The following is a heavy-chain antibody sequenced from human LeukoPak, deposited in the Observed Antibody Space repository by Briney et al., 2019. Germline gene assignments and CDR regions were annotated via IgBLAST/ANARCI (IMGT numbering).Heavy chain of an antibody. CDR2: ISYDGSNK. CDR1: GFTFSSYG. Sequence: PGGSLRLSCAASGFTFSSYGMHWVRQAPGKGLEWVAVISYDGSNKYYADSVKGRFTISRDNSKNTLYLQMNSLRAEDTAVYYCAKVPYYDILTGYLYWGQGTLVTVSS. J-gene: IGHJ4*02. V-gene: IGHV3-30*18. CDR3: AKVPYYDILTGYLY. D-gene: IGHD3-9*01.